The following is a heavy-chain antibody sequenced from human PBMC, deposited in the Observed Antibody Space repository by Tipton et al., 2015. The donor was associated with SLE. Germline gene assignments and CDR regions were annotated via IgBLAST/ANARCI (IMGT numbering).Heavy chain of an antibody. CDR3: AKEDYGDYGAFDI. CDR1: GFTFSSYA. V-gene: IGHV3-23*03. Sequence: SLRLSCAASGFTFSSYAMSWVRQAPGKGLEWVSVIYSAGSTYYADSVKGRFTISRDNSKNTLYLQMNSLGAEDTAVYYCAKEDYGDYGAFDIWGQGTMVTVSS. J-gene: IGHJ3*02. D-gene: IGHD4-17*01. CDR2: IYSAGST.